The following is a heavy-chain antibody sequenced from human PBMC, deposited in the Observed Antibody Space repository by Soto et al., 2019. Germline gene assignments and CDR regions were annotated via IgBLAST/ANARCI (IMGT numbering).Heavy chain of an antibody. V-gene: IGHV4-34*01. CDR1: GGSFSGYY. D-gene: IGHD1-7*01. CDR2: INHSGST. CDR3: ARDSNYSTIDY. J-gene: IGHJ4*02. Sequence: SETLSLTCAVYGGSFSGYYWSWIRQPPGKGLEWIGEINHSGSTNYNPSLKSRVTISVDTSKNQFSLKLSSVTAADTAVYYCARDSNYSTIDYWGQGTLVTVSS.